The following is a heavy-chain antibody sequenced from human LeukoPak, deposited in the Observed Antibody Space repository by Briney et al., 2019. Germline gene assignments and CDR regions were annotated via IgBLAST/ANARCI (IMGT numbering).Heavy chain of an antibody. V-gene: IGHV3-48*01. CDR3: ARGGYSYGPIGYYYYYMDV. CDR2: ISSTSSTV. CDR1: GFTFSSYS. D-gene: IGHD5-18*01. J-gene: IGHJ6*03. Sequence: GGSLRLSCAVSGFTFSSYSMTWVRQAPGKGLEWVSYISSTSSTVYYADSVKGRFTISRDNSKNTLYLQMNSLRAEDTAVYYCARGGYSYGPIGYYYYYMDVWGKGTTVTISS.